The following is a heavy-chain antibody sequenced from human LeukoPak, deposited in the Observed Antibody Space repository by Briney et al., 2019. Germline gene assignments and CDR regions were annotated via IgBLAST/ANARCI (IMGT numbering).Heavy chain of an antibody. CDR1: GYTFTSYG. CDR3: ARDQSITFGGAGDGFDI. Sequence: ASVKVSCKASGYTFTSYGISWVRQAPGQGLEWMGWISAYNGNTNYAQKLQGRVTMTTDTSTSTAYMELRSLRSDDTAVYYCARDQSITFGGAGDGFDIWGQGTMVAVSS. D-gene: IGHD3-16*01. J-gene: IGHJ3*02. V-gene: IGHV1-18*01. CDR2: ISAYNGNT.